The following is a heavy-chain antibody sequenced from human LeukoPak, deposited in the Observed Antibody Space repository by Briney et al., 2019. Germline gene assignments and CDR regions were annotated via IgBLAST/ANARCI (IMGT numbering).Heavy chain of an antibody. CDR1: GFTFSSYW. CDR3: ARVPAVDYYYYFHMDV. CDR2: IKQDGSEK. V-gene: IGHV3-7*01. D-gene: IGHD2-2*01. J-gene: IGHJ6*03. Sequence: GGSLRLSCAASGFTFSSYWLSWVRQAPGKGLEWVANIKQDGSEKCYVDSVKGRFTISRDNAKNSLYLQMSSLRADDTAVYYCARVPAVDYYYYFHMDVWGKGTKVTVSS.